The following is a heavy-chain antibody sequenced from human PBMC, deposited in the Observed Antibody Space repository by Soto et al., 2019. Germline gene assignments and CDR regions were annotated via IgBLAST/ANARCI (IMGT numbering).Heavy chain of an antibody. CDR2: IYHSGTT. CDR3: ASRHDFGDYPEGFDI. CDR1: GDSISSGGYY. J-gene: IGHJ3*02. Sequence: QVVLQESGPGLVKPSQTISLTCAVSGDSISSGGYYWSWIRQRPGKGLEWIAFIYHSGTTYFNLSLKSRIIISMGTSRNQFSLSLSSVTAADSAVYYCASRHDFGDYPEGFDIWGQGTMVTVAS. V-gene: IGHV4-31*11. D-gene: IGHD4-17*01.